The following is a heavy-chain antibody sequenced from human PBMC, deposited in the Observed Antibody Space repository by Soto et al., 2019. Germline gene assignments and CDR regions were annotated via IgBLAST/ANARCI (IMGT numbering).Heavy chain of an antibody. CDR1: GFTSTNYV. Sequence: EVHLLDSGGGLVQPGGSLRLSCAASGFTSTNYVMNWVRQAPGKGLEWVSSISGSGTTTFYADSVKGRFIISRDNSKNPLYLQMNSLRAEDTALYYCAKDRVGGVPDAFDIWGQGTMVTVS. J-gene: IGHJ3*02. CDR3: AKDRVGGVPDAFDI. CDR2: ISGSGTTT. D-gene: IGHD2-8*01. V-gene: IGHV3-23*01.